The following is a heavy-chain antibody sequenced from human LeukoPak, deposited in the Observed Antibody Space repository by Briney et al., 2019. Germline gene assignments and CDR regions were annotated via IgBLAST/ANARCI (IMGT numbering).Heavy chain of an antibody. J-gene: IGHJ3*01. V-gene: IGHV4-39*07. CDR2: IHYTGST. CDR3: ARLLDNDISGDPDTFDV. Sequence: PSETLSLTCTVSGGSISTTYYWGWIRQPPGKGPEWIGTIHYTGSTYYNPSLKSRVTISVDTSKNQFSLKLTSVTSADTAVYSCARLLDNDISGDPDTFDVWGQGTTVIVSS. D-gene: IGHD3-22*01. CDR1: GGSISTTYY.